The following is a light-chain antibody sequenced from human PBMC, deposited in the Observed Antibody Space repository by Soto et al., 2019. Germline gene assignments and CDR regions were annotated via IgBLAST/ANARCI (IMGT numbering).Light chain of an antibody. Sequence: QSALTQPRSVSGSPGQSVTISCSGTSSDVGGSKYVSWYQQHPGKAPKLMIYDVTKRPSGVPDRFSCSKSGNTASLTISVLQAEDEADYYCCSYAGSYTVMFDGGTKLTVL. J-gene: IGLJ3*02. CDR1: SSDVGGSKY. CDR2: DVT. V-gene: IGLV2-11*01. CDR3: CSYAGSYTVM.